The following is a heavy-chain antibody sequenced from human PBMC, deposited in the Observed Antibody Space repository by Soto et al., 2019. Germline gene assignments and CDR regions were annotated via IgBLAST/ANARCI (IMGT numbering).Heavy chain of an antibody. D-gene: IGHD1-26*01. CDR3: ARYQGGSYRPGSYYYYYYGMDV. Sequence: GGSLTLSCAASGFTFSSYAMHWVRQAPGKGLEWVAVISYDGSNKYYADSVKGRFTISRDNSKNTLYLQMNSLRAEDTAVYYCARYQGGSYRPGSYYYYYYGMDVWGQGTTVTVSS. V-gene: IGHV3-30-3*01. J-gene: IGHJ6*02. CDR2: ISYDGSNK. CDR1: GFTFSSYA.